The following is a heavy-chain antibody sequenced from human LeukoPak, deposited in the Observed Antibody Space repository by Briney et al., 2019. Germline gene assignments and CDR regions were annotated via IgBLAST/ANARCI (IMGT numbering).Heavy chain of an antibody. Sequence: SVKVSCKASGGSSNSYAISWVRQAPGQGLEWMGGIIPIFGTTNYAQKFQGRVTITTDESSSTVYMQLSSLRSEDTAVYYCAMDDSSGFSDIWGQGTLVTVSS. J-gene: IGHJ4*02. D-gene: IGHD3-22*01. CDR2: IIPIFGTT. V-gene: IGHV1-69*05. CDR1: GGSSNSYA. CDR3: AMDDSSGFSDI.